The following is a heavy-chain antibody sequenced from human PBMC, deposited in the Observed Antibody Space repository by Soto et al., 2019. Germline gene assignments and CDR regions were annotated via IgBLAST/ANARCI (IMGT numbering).Heavy chain of an antibody. CDR1: GGSISSGNSYS. V-gene: IGHV4-30-2*01. D-gene: IGHD3-16*01. CDR3: ARAVAPYLGTWFDP. Sequence: TLSLTCAVSGGSISSGNSYSWSWIRQPPGKGLEWIGSISHTGSTSYNPSLKGRVTMSVDKSKNQFSLKLSSVTAADMAVYYCARAVAPYLGTWFDPWGQGTLVTVSS. CDR2: ISHTGST. J-gene: IGHJ5*02.